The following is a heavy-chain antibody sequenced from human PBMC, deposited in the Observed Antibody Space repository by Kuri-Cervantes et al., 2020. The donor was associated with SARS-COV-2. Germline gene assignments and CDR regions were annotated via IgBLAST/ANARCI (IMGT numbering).Heavy chain of an antibody. V-gene: IGHV3-23*01. CDR2: ASGSGGKT. D-gene: IGHD5-18*01. Sequence: GESLKISCAASGFTFDNYAMSWVRQAPGKGLEWVSAASGSGGKTHYVDSVKGRFTVSRDNSKNTLYLEMNSLRAEDTAVYYCAKAAAMVTNWFDPWGQGTLVTVSS. CDR1: GFTFDNYA. J-gene: IGHJ5*02. CDR3: AKAAAMVTNWFDP.